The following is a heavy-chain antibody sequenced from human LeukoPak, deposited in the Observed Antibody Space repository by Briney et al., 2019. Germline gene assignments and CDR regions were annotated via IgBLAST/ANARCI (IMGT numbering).Heavy chain of an antibody. CDR3: ARGSVNYGDPSDRYFDL. V-gene: IGHV1-69*13. J-gene: IGHJ2*01. Sequence: SVKVSCKASGGTFSSYAISWVRQAPGQGLEWMGGIIPIFGTANYAQKFQGRVTITADESTSTAYMELSSLRSEDTAVYYCARGSVNYGDPSDRYFDLWGRGTLVTVSS. D-gene: IGHD4-17*01. CDR2: IIPIFGTA. CDR1: GGTFSSYA.